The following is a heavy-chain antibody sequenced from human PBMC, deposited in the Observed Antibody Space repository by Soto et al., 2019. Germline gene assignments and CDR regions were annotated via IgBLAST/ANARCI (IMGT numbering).Heavy chain of an antibody. Sequence: QVQLVQSGAEVKKPGSSVKVSCKASGGTFSSYAISWVRQAPGQGLEWMGGIIPIFGTANYAQKFQGRVTITADESTRTVYMELSSLRSEDTAVYYCARVKGGDYVDHWYFDLWGRGTLVAVSS. CDR2: IIPIFGTA. CDR3: ARVKGGDYVDHWYFDL. J-gene: IGHJ2*01. V-gene: IGHV1-69*01. CDR1: GGTFSSYA. D-gene: IGHD4-17*01.